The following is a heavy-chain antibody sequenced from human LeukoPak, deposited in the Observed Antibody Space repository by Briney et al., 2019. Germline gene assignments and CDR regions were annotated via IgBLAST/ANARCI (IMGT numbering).Heavy chain of an antibody. J-gene: IGHJ4*02. Sequence: PSETLSLTCAVYGGSFSGYYWSWIRQPAGKGLEWIGRIYTSGSTNYNPSLKSRVTMSVDTSKNQFSLKLSSVTAADTAVYYCARHRGWDTAMVHFDYWGQGTLVTVSS. CDR1: GGSFSGYY. CDR3: ARHRGWDTAMVHFDY. V-gene: IGHV4-59*10. D-gene: IGHD5-18*01. CDR2: IYTSGST.